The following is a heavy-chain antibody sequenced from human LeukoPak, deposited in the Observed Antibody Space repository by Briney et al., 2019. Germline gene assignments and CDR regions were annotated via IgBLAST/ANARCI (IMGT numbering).Heavy chain of an antibody. Sequence: GGSLRLSCAASGFTFSSYGMHWVRQAPGKGLEWVAVISYDGSNKYYADSVKGRFTISRDNSKNTLYLQMDTPTAEDTAVYYCAKDQGASSYSFDYWGRGTLVTVSS. CDR2: ISYDGSNK. CDR3: AKDQGASSYSFDY. CDR1: GFTFSSYG. V-gene: IGHV3-30*18. D-gene: IGHD1-26*01. J-gene: IGHJ4*02.